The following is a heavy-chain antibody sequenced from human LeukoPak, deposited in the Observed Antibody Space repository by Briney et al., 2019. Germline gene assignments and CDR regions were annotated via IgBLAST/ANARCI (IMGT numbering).Heavy chain of an antibody. V-gene: IGHV3-23*01. CDR2: ISGSGGST. CDR3: VKESPSTAAAGRWEYFDY. D-gene: IGHD6-13*01. CDR1: GFTFSSYA. J-gene: IGHJ4*02. Sequence: GGSLRLSCAASGFTFSSYAMSWVRQAPGKGLEWVSTISGSGGSTYFAEGRFTISRDNSKNTLYLHINSLRAEDTAVYYCVKESPSTAAAGRWEYFDYWGKGPLVTVSS.